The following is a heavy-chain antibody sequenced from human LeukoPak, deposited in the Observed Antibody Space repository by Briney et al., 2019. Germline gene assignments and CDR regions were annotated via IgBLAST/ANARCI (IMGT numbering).Heavy chain of an antibody. CDR3: AKNEVWWLPDS. CDR1: GFTVSRNY. Sequence: GGSLRLSCAASGFTVSRNYMSWVRQAPGKGLEWVSVLYSGGSTNYADSVKGRFTISRDNSKNTLYLQMNSLRADDTALYYCAKNEVWWLPDSWGQGTLVTVSS. CDR2: LYSGGST. V-gene: IGHV3-53*05. J-gene: IGHJ4*02. D-gene: IGHD5-12*01.